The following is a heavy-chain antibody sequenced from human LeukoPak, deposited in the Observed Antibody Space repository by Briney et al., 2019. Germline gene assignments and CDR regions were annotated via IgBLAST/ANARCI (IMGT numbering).Heavy chain of an antibody. V-gene: IGHV1-3*01. J-gene: IGHJ6*03. CDR3: YYYYMDV. CDR2: MNAGNGNT. CDR1: GYIFTDYA. Sequence: APVKVSCKASGYIFTDYAIHWLRQAPGQRPEWMGWMNAGNGNTKYSQKFQGRITLIRDTSAATAYYCARGRGTSGSNRDFYYYYYMDVWGKGTTVTVSS. D-gene: IGHD2-15*01.